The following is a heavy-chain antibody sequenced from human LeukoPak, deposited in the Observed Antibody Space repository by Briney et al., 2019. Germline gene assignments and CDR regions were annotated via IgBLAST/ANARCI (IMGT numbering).Heavy chain of an antibody. Sequence: GGSLRLSCAASGFTFSSYSMNWVRQAPGKGLEWVSSISSSSSYIYYADSVKGRFTISRDNAKNSLYLQMNSLRAEDTAVYYCARAHPSIPDFDYWGQGTLVTVSS. J-gene: IGHJ4*02. V-gene: IGHV3-21*01. D-gene: IGHD2-2*02. CDR1: GFTFSSYS. CDR2: ISSSSSYI. CDR3: ARAHPSIPDFDY.